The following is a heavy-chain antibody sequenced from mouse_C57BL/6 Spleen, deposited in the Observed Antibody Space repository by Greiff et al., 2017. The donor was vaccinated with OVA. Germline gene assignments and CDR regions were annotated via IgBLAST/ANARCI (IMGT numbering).Heavy chain of an antibody. D-gene: IGHD1-1*01. Sequence: QVQLQQSGAELARPGASVKMSCTASGYTFTSYTMHWVKQRPGQGLEWIGYINPSSGYTKYNQKFKDKATLTADKSSSTAYMQLSSLTSEDSAVYYCARGGTTVFDYWGQGTTLTVSS. CDR1: GYTFTSYT. V-gene: IGHV1-4*01. CDR2: INPSSGYT. J-gene: IGHJ2*01. CDR3: ARGGTTVFDY.